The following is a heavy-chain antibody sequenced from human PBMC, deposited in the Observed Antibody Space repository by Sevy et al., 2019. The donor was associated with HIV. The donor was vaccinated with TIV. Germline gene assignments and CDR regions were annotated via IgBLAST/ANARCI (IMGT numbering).Heavy chain of an antibody. CDR3: ARDDCSNLSCHGSLLY. CDR2: ISTFNVNT. D-gene: IGHD2-2*01. V-gene: IGHV1-18*01. Sequence: ASVKVSCKASGYTFTSYAISWVRQAPGQGLEWMGCISTFNVNTNNAQKFQGRVTMTTDTSTSTAYMELRSLRSDDTDVYYCARDDCSNLSCHGSLLYWGQGTLVTVSS. CDR1: GYTFTSYA. J-gene: IGHJ4*02.